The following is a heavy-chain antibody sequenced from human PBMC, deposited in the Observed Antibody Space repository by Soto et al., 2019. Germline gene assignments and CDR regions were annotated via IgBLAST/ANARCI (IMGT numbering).Heavy chain of an antibody. CDR3: AKDLSAYCSGGSCYGLFDY. CDR1: GFTFSSYG. CDR2: ISYDGSNK. Sequence: GGSLRLSCAASGFTFSSYGMHWVRQAPGKGLEWVAVISYDGSNKYYADSVKGRFTISRDNSKNTLYLQMNSLRAEDTAVYYCAKDLSAYCSGGSCYGLFDYWGQGTLVTVSS. V-gene: IGHV3-30*18. J-gene: IGHJ4*02. D-gene: IGHD2-15*01.